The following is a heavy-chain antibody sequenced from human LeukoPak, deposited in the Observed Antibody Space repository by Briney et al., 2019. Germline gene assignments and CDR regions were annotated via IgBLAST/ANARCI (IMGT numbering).Heavy chain of an antibody. D-gene: IGHD3-22*01. J-gene: IGHJ3*02. CDR3: ARVVVVVVHDAFAI. Sequence: SETLSLTCTVSGGSISSSSYYWGWIRQPPGKGLEWIGSIYYSGSTYYNPSLKSRVTISVDTSKNQFSLKLSSVTAADTAVYYCARVVVVVVHDAFAIWGQGTMVTVSS. CDR1: GGSISSSSYY. CDR2: IYYSGST. V-gene: IGHV4-39*07.